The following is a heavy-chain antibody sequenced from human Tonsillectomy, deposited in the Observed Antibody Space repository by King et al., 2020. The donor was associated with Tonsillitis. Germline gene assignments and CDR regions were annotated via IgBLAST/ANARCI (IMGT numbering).Heavy chain of an antibody. CDR1: GYSISDYY. J-gene: IGHJ4*02. CDR2: IYYSGST. CDR3: ARDAAAGPYYFDY. Sequence: VQLQESGPGLVKPSENLSLTCTVSGYSISDYYWSWIRQPPGKGLEWIGYIYYSGSTNYNPSLKSRVTISVDTSKNQFSLKLSSVTAADTAVYYCARDAAAGPYYFDYWGQGTLVTVSS. D-gene: IGHD6-13*01. V-gene: IGHV4-59*01.